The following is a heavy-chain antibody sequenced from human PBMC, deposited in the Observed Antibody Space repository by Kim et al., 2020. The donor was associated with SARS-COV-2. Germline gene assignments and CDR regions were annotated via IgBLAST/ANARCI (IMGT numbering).Heavy chain of an antibody. CDR2: T. V-gene: IGHV3-23*01. CDR3: TRGKFLFDL. Sequence: TFYPDSVTGRFTISRDNSISTVYLTMDGLRAQDTATYYCTRGKFLFDLWGQGILVTVSS. J-gene: IGHJ4*02.